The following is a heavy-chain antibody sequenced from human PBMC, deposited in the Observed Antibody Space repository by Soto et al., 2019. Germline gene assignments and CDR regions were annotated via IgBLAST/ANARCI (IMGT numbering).Heavy chain of an antibody. Sequence: QVQLVQSGAEVREPGASVKVSCKASGYSFTSLDINWVRQTAGQGLEWMGWMQPSTGRTGYAQKFQGRVTMTSDTSINAAYMELTTVTSDDTAFYCCARGVSAGVDYWGQGPLVTVSS. CDR1: GYSFTSLD. J-gene: IGHJ4*02. V-gene: IGHV1-8*01. D-gene: IGHD1-1*01. CDR3: ARGVSAGVDY. CDR2: MQPSTGRT.